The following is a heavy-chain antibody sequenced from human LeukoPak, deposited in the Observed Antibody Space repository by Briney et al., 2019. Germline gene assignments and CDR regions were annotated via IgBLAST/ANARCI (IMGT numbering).Heavy chain of an antibody. CDR1: GFTFDDYA. V-gene: IGHV3-74*01. J-gene: IGHJ4*02. CDR3: ARDTVSNSGDY. Sequence: GGSLRLSCAASGFTFDDYAMHWVRQAPGKGLVWVSRINSDGSSTSYADSVKGRFTISRDNAKNTLYLQMNSLRAEDTAVYYCARDTVSNSGDYWGQGTLVTVSS. D-gene: IGHD4-17*01. CDR2: INSDGSST.